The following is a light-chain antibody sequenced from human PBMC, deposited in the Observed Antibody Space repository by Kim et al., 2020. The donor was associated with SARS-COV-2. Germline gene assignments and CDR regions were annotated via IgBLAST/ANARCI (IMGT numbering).Light chain of an antibody. CDR1: QSIGGW. J-gene: IGKJ5*01. CDR3: QHHSTYPIT. V-gene: IGKV1-5*01. CDR2: DAS. Sequence: ASVGERVTNTCRASQSIGGWLAWYQQKQGKAPKLLIYDASSVESGVPSRFSGSGSGTEFTLTISSLQPDDSATYYCQHHSTYPITFGQGTRLEIK.